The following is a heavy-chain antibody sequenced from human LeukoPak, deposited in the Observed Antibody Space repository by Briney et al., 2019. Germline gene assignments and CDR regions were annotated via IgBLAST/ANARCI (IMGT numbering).Heavy chain of an antibody. V-gene: IGHV1-8*01. J-gene: IGHJ4*02. CDR3: ARLPYSSGWYGSDY. Sequence: ASVKVSCKASGYTFTSYDINWVRQATGQGLKWMGWMNPNSGNTGYAQKFQGRVTMTRNTSISTAYMELSSLRSEDTAVYYCARLPYSSGWYGSDYWGQGTLVTVSS. D-gene: IGHD6-19*01. CDR1: GYTFTSYD. CDR2: MNPNSGNT.